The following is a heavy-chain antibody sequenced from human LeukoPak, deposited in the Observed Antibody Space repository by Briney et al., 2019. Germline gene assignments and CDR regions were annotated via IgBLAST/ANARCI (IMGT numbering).Heavy chain of an antibody. V-gene: IGHV1-69*06. D-gene: IGHD1-26*01. CDR3: ARGDSGSSQKQNYYYYMDV. J-gene: IGHJ6*03. CDR2: IIPIFGTA. CDR1: GGTFSSYA. Sequence: SVKVSCKASGGTFSSYAISWVRQAPGQGLEWMGGIIPIFGTANYAQKFQGRVTITADKSTSTAYMELSSLRSEDTAVYYCARGDSGSSQKQNYYYYMDVWGKGTTVTVSS.